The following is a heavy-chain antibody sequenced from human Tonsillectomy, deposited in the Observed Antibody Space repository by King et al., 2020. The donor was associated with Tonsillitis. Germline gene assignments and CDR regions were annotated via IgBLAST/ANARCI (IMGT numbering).Heavy chain of an antibody. V-gene: IGHV3-30*01. CDR3: AGSTLDDAFDI. Sequence: VQLVESGGGVVQPGRSLRLSCVASGISISNYPMHWVRQAPGKGLEWVALVSDDGTRKYYADSVKGRLTISRDNSKDTLYLQINSLRPDDTSVYSCAGSTLDDAFDIWGQGTMVTVSS. J-gene: IGHJ3*02. CDR1: GISISNYP. D-gene: IGHD2-2*01. CDR2: VSDDGTRK.